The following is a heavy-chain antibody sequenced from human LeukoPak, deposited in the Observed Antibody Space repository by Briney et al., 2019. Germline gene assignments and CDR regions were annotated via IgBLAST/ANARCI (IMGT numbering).Heavy chain of an antibody. CDR2: ISAYNGNT. Sequence: ASVKVSCKASGYTFTSYGNSWVRQAPGQGLEWMGWISAYNGNTNYAQKLQGRVTMTTDTSTSTAYMELRSLRSDDTAVYYCARDLREGDDYGGNPFDYWGQGTLVTVSS. D-gene: IGHD4-23*01. J-gene: IGHJ4*02. CDR3: ARDLREGDDYGGNPFDY. CDR1: GYTFTSYG. V-gene: IGHV1-18*01.